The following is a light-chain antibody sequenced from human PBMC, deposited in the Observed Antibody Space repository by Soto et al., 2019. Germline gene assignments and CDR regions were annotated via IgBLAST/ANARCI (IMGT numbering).Light chain of an antibody. CDR1: QSVTNNY. CDR2: GAS. Sequence: EIVLTQSPGTLSLSPGERDTLSCRASQSVTNNYLAWYQHKPGHAPRLLIYGASSRATGIPDRFSGSGSGTDFTLTISRLEPEDFAVYYCQQYGNSPWTFGQGTEVEIK. CDR3: QQYGNSPWT. J-gene: IGKJ1*01. V-gene: IGKV3-20*01.